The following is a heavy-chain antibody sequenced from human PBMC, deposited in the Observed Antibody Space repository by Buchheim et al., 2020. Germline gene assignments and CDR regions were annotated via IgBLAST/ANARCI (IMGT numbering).Heavy chain of an antibody. CDR3: AKSRTHERDYFDF. CDR2: ISYDGTNS. Sequence: QVHLVESGGGVVQPGRSLRLSCAATGFIFSNYAMHWVRRVPGKGLEWVALISYDGTNSYYTDSVKGRFTISRDNSKNTLYLQMNSLRDEDTATYYCAKSRTHERDYFDFWGQGTL. D-gene: IGHD1-1*01. J-gene: IGHJ4*02. CDR1: GFIFSNYA. V-gene: IGHV3-30*18.